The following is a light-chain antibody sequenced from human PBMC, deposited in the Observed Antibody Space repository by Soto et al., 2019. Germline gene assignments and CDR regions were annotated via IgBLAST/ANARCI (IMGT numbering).Light chain of an antibody. CDR3: MQVLQSWT. Sequence: DIVMTQSPLSLPVTPGEPASISCRSSQSLRHSNGYNYLDWYLQKPGQPPQLLIYLGSNRASGVPDRFSGSGSGTDFTLKISRVEAEDVGVYYCMQVLQSWTSGQGTKVEIK. CDR1: QSLRHSNGYNY. J-gene: IGKJ1*01. V-gene: IGKV2-28*01. CDR2: LGS.